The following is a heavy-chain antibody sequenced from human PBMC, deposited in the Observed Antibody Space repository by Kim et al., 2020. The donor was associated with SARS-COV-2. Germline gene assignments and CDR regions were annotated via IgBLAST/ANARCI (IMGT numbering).Heavy chain of an antibody. Sequence: GGSLRLSCAASGFTFSSYGMHWVRQAPGKGLEWVAVIWYDGSNKYYADSVKGRFTISRDNSKNTLYLQMNSLRAEDTAVYYCAKENGGMVRSFFPNKGGSYYDYGMDVWGQGTTVTVSS. J-gene: IGHJ6*02. CDR2: IWYDGSNK. CDR1: GFTFSSYG. V-gene: IGHV3-33*06. D-gene: IGHD1-26*01. CDR3: AKENGGMVRSFFPNKGGSYYDYGMDV.